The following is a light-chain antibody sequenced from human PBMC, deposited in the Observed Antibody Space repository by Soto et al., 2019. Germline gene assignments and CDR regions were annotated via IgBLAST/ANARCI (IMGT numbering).Light chain of an antibody. CDR1: NSDIGNYNF. V-gene: IGLV2-14*01. J-gene: IGLJ2*01. CDR2: AVS. CDR3: NSYTSSTVHVR. Sequence: QSALTQPASVSGSPGQSITISCTGTNSDIGNYNFVSWYQQHPGKAPKLIIYAVSNRPSGISDRFSGSKSGDTASLTISGLQVEDEADYYCNSYTSSTVHVRFGGGTKLTVL.